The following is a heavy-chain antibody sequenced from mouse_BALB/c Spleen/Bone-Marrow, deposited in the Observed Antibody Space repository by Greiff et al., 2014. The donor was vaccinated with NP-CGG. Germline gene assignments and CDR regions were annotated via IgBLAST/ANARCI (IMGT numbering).Heavy chain of an antibody. CDR3: AIKSYEGGFAY. V-gene: IGHV1-39*01. J-gene: IGHJ3*01. CDR2: IDPYYGNT. Sequence: EVQLQQSGPELEKPGASVKISCKASGYSFTGYNMNWVKQSNGKSLEWIGNIDPYYGNTTYNQKFMGKATLTVDKSSSTAYMQLKSLTSEDSVVYYCAIKSYEGGFAYWGQGTLVTVSA. D-gene: IGHD2-3*01. CDR1: GYSFTGYN.